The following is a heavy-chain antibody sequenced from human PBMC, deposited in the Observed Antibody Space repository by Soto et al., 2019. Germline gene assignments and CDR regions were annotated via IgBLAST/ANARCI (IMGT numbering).Heavy chain of an antibody. V-gene: IGHV3-15*01. D-gene: IGHD2-15*01. Sequence: EVQLVESGGGLVKPGGSLSLSCAASGFTFSNVWMSWVRQAPGKGLEWVGRIKRRADGGTTDYATPVRGRFTVSRDDSKNTLCLQMNSLKTEDTAVYYCTAGYCSGGSCYSVVYWGQGTLVTVSS. CDR1: GFTFSNVW. CDR2: IKRRADGGTT. CDR3: TAGYCSGGSCYSVVY. J-gene: IGHJ4*02.